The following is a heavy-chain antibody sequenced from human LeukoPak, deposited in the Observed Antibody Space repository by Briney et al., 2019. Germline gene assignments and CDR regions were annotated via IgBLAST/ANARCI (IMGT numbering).Heavy chain of an antibody. CDR2: ISYDGSNK. Sequence: GGSLRLSCAASGFTFSSYAMHWVRQAPGKGLEWVAVISYDGSNKYYADSVKGRFTISRGNSKNTLYLQMNSLRAEDTAVYYCASGNYYGSGSSWGQGTLVTVSS. CDR3: ASGNYYGSGSS. V-gene: IGHV3-30*04. CDR1: GFTFSSYA. J-gene: IGHJ5*02. D-gene: IGHD3-10*01.